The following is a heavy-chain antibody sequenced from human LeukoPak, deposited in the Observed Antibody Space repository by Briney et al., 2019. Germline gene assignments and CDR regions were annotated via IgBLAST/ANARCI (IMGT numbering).Heavy chain of an antibody. CDR2: IGGSGSST. CDR3: ATEIAVGLRYFDY. D-gene: IGHD6-19*01. CDR1: GFTFNTYA. J-gene: IGHJ4*02. Sequence: GGSLRLSCAASGFTFNTYAMSWVRQAPGKGLEWVSGIGGSGSSTYYAKSVKGRFTISRDDSKNTLYLQMNSLRPEDTAVYYCATEIAVGLRYFDYWGQGTLVTVSS. V-gene: IGHV3-23*01.